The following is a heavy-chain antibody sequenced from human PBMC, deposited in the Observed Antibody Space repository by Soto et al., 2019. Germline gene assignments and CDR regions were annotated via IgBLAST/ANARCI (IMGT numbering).Heavy chain of an antibody. CDR2: ISSSSMTI. D-gene: IGHD3-22*01. CDR3: ARDGNYYDSSGFWP. V-gene: IGHV3-48*02. J-gene: IGHJ3*01. Sequence: GGSLRLSCAASGFSFRSYSMNWVRQAPGKGLEWISYISSSSMTIYYADSVKDRFIISRDNAMNSLYLQMNSLRDEDTAVYYCARDGNYYDSSGFWPWDQGTMVTVSS. CDR1: GFSFRSYS.